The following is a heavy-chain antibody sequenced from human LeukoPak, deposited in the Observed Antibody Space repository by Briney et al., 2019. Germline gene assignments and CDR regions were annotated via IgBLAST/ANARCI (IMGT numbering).Heavy chain of an antibody. CDR1: GYTFTGYY. V-gene: IGHV1-2*02. D-gene: IGHD2-2*02. CDR3: ARFRCSSTSCYNPGDY. Sequence: ASVKVSCKASGYTFTGYYMHWVRQAPGQGLEWMGWINPNSGGTNYAQKFQGRVTMTRDTSISTAYMELSRLRSDDTAAYYCARFRCSSTSCYNPGDYWGQGALVTVSS. J-gene: IGHJ4*02. CDR2: INPNSGGT.